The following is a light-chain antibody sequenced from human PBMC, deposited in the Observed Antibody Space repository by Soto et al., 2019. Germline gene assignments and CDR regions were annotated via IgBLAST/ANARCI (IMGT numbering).Light chain of an antibody. CDR1: SSDVGSYNL. CDR2: EGS. V-gene: IGLV2-23*01. CDR3: CSYAGSSTYG. Sequence: TWPASVCGSTGQSIAISCTGTSSDVGSYNLVSWYQQHPGKAPKLMIYEGSKRPSGVSNRFSGSKSGNTASLTISGLQAEDEADYYCCSYAGSSTYGFGTGTKVTVL. J-gene: IGLJ1*01.